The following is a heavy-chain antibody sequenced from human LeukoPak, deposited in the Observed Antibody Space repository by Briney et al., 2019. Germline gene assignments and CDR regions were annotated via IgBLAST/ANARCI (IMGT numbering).Heavy chain of an antibody. Sequence: GGSLRLSCAASRFTFSSYGMHWVRQAPGKGLEWVAVISYDGSNKYYADSVKGRFTISRGNSKNTLYLQMNSLRAEDTAVYYCAKYFVAVAGGPYDAFDIWGQGTMVTVSS. CDR3: AKYFVAVAGGPYDAFDI. CDR2: ISYDGSNK. D-gene: IGHD6-19*01. CDR1: RFTFSSYG. J-gene: IGHJ3*02. V-gene: IGHV3-30*18.